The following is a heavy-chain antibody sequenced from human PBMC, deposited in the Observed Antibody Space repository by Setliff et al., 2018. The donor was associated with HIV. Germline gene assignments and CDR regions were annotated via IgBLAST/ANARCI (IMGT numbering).Heavy chain of an antibody. CDR3: ARDPTARGDAFDI. J-gene: IGHJ3*02. CDR1: GFRFSNYW. Sequence: GESLKISCAASGFRFSNYWMSWVRQAPGKGLEWVANIKHYGSEKHYVDSVEGRFTISRDNAKNSLYLQMNSLRAEDTAVYYCARDPTARGDAFDIWGQGTMVTVSS. V-gene: IGHV3-7*01. D-gene: IGHD4-17*01. CDR2: IKHYGSEK.